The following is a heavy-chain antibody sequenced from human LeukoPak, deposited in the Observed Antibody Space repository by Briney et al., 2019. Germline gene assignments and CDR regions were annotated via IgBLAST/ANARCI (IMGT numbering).Heavy chain of an antibody. CDR2: IYSGGST. CDR3: ARDTGLFFPYATEARDAIDI. CDR1: GFTVSSNY. J-gene: IGHJ3*02. D-gene: IGHD2-2*01. Sequence: PGGSLRLSCAASGFTVSSNYMSWVRQAPGKGLEWVSVIYSGGSTYYADSVKGRFTISRDNSKNTLYLQMNSLRAEDTAVYYCARDTGLFFPYATEARDAIDIWGQGTMVTVSS. V-gene: IGHV3-53*01.